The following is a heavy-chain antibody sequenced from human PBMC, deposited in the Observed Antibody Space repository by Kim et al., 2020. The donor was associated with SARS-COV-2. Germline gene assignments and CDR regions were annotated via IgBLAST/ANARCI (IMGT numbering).Heavy chain of an antibody. V-gene: IGHV1-69*13. CDR2: IIPIFGTA. Sequence: SVKVSCKASGGTFSSYAISWVRQAPGQGLEWMGGIIPIFGTANYAQKFQGRVTITADESTSTAYMELSSLRSEDTAVYYCATSYCSSTSCYAGCDYWGQGTLVTVSS. D-gene: IGHD2-2*01. CDR1: GGTFSSYA. J-gene: IGHJ4*02. CDR3: ATSYCSSTSCYAGCDY.